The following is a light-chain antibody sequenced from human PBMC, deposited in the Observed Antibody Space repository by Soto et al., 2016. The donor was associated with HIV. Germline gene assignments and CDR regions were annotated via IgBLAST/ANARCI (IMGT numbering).Light chain of an antibody. Sequence: SHVLTQSPSVSVAPGRAATITCGGNNIGTKSVHWYQQKPGQAPVLVVYDDSDRPSGIPERFSGSNSGNTATLTISRVEAGDEADFYCQVWDSSSDHPGVFGTGTKVTV. CDR3: QVWDSSSDHPGV. J-gene: IGLJ1*01. V-gene: IGLV3-21*03. CDR1: NIGTKS. CDR2: DDS.